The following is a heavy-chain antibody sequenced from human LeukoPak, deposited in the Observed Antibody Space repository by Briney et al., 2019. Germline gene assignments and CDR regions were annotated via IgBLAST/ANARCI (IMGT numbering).Heavy chain of an antibody. CDR1: GGSISSYY. D-gene: IGHD6-19*01. J-gene: IGHJ3*02. CDR3: AREGEAGIDAFDI. V-gene: IGHV4-59*01. CDR2: IYYSGST. Sequence: SETLSLTCTVSGGSISSYYWSWIRQPPGKGLEWIGCIYYSGSTNYNPSLKSRVTISVDTSKNQFSLKLSSVTAADTAVYYCAREGEAGIDAFDIWGQGTMVTVSS.